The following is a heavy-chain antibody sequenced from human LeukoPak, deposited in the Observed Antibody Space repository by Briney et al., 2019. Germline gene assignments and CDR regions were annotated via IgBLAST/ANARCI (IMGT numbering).Heavy chain of an antibody. V-gene: IGHV3-7*01. CDR2: ISEDGSEK. D-gene: IGHD2-2*01. J-gene: IGHJ4*01. CDR1: GFTFSGHW. CDR3: AKLSGPAAADY. Sequence: GGSLRLSCASSGFTFSGHWMSWFRQAPGKGLECVAHISEDGSEKSYVDSLKGRFTISRDNAKNSLYLEMNSLRVEDTAVYYCAKLSGPAAADYWGQGTLIVVYS.